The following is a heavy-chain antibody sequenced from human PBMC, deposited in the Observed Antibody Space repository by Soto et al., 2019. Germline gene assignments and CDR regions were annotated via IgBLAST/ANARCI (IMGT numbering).Heavy chain of an antibody. V-gene: IGHV4-34*01. Sequence: PSETLSLTCAVYGGSFSGYYWSWIRQPPGKGLEWIGEINHSGSTNYNPSLKSRVTISVDTSKNQFSLKLSSVTAADTAVYYCARRVGYDILTGYRYYYYYMDVWGKGTTVTVSS. CDR2: INHSGST. CDR3: ARRVGYDILTGYRYYYYYMDV. D-gene: IGHD3-9*01. CDR1: GGSFSGYY. J-gene: IGHJ6*03.